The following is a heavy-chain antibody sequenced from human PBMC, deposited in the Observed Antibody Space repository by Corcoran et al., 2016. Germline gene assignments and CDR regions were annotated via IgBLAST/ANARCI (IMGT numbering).Heavy chain of an antibody. J-gene: IGHJ4*02. CDR1: GFTFSSYS. CDR3: ARSAYSSGWYQYYFDY. Sequence: EVQLVESGGGLVQPGGSLRLSCAASGFTFSSYSMNWVRQAPGKGLEWVSYISSSSSTIYYADSVKGRFTISRDNAKNSLYLQMNSLRAEDTAVYYCARSAYSSGWYQYYFDYWGQGTLVTVSS. CDR2: ISSSSSTI. D-gene: IGHD6-19*01. V-gene: IGHV3-48*04.